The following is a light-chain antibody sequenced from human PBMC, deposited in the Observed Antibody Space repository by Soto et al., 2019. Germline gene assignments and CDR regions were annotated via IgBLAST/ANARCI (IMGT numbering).Light chain of an antibody. V-gene: IGLV2-11*01. Sequence: QSALTQPRSVSGSPGQSVTISCTGTSSDVGGYNYVSWYQQHPGKAPKLMIYDVSKRPSGVPDRFSGSKSGNTASLTISGLQAEDEADYDCCSYAGSPLYVFGTGTKLTVL. CDR1: SSDVGGYNY. CDR2: DVS. J-gene: IGLJ1*01. CDR3: CSYAGSPLYV.